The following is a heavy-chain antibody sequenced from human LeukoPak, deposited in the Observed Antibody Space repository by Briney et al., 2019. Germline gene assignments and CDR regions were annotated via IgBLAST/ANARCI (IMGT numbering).Heavy chain of an antibody. CDR3: ARDLMRFGEYYYDSGGYSDAFDI. CDR2: IYTSGST. J-gene: IGHJ3*02. Sequence: SETLSLTCTVSGASITTYYWSWIRQPAGKGLEWIGRIYTSGSTNYNPSLKSRVTMSVDTSKNQFSLKLSSVTAADTAVYYCARDLMRFGEYYYDSGGYSDAFDIWGQGTMVTVSS. CDR1: GASITTYY. D-gene: IGHD3-22*01. V-gene: IGHV4-4*07.